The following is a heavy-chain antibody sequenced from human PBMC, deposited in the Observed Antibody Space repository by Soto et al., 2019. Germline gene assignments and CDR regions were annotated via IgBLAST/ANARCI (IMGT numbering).Heavy chain of an antibody. D-gene: IGHD3-10*01. J-gene: IGHJ6*02. CDR2: VYYSGST. Sequence: SETLSLTCPVSGGSISNSYYHWGWLRQPPGEGLEWIGSVYYSGSTYYNPSLKSRVTISVDTSKNQFSLKLSSVTAADTALYYCARHYMVRGFYYGMDVWGLGTTVTVSS. CDR3: ARHYMVRGFYYGMDV. CDR1: GGSISNSYYH. V-gene: IGHV4-39*01.